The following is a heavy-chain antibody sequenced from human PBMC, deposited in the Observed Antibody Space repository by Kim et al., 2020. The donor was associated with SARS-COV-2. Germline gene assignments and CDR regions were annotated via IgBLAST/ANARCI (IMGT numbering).Heavy chain of an antibody. D-gene: IGHD1-26*01. Sequence: DFVKGRLTISRDKSKNTLYLQMNSLRAEDTALYFCAKDQSGDYYYYSGMDVWGQGTTVTVSS. J-gene: IGHJ6*02. V-gene: IGHV3-23*01. CDR3: AKDQSGDYYYYSGMDV.